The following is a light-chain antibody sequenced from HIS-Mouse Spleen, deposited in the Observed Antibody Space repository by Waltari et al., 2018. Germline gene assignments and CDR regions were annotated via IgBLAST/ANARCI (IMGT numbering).Light chain of an antibody. CDR2: GAS. J-gene: IGKJ1*01. CDR1: QSVSSSY. V-gene: IGKV3-20*01. CDR3: QQYGSSPT. Sequence: ELVLTQSPGTLSLSPGEGATRSCRASQSVSSSYLAWYQQKPGQAPRLLIYGASSRATGIPDRFSGSGSGTDFTLTISRLEPEDFAVYYCQQYGSSPTFGQGTKVEIK.